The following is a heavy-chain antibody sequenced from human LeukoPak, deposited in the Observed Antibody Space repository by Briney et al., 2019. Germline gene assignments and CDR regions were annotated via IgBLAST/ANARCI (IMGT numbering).Heavy chain of an antibody. CDR2: ISSSSYI. V-gene: IGHV3-21*01. CDR1: GFTFSSYS. CDR3: ARRGYGGSIDY. D-gene: IGHD4-23*01. Sequence: GGSLRLSCAASGFTFSSYSMNWVRQAPGKGLEWVSSISSSSYIYYADSVKGRFTISRDNAKNSLYLQMNSLRVEDTAVYYCARRGYGGSIDYWGQGTLVTVSS. J-gene: IGHJ4*02.